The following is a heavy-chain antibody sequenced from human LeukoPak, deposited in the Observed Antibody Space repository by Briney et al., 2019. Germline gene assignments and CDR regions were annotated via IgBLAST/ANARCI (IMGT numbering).Heavy chain of an antibody. J-gene: IGHJ4*02. D-gene: IGHD1-14*01. Sequence: PSETLSLTCTVSLDSTTSNFWSWVRQPPGKGLEWIGEIHRSGSTNYNPSLQSRVTISIDRSKNQIALELSSVTAADTAVCYCAREIVGGFNPGAYWGQGTLVTVSS. V-gene: IGHV4-4*02. CDR3: AREIVGGFNPGAY. CDR1: LDSTTSNF. CDR2: IHRSGST.